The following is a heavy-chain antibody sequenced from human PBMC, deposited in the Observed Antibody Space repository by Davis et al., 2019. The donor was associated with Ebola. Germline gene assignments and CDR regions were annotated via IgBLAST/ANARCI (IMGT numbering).Heavy chain of an antibody. CDR2: IIPIFDTA. J-gene: IGHJ3*02. CDR3: ARSVRGYSHDAIDI. CDR1: GGTFSSYA. V-gene: IGHV1-69*13. Sequence: AASVKVSCKASGGTFSSYAISWVRQAPGQGLEWMGGIIPIFDTAKYAQKFQGRVTITADESTSTAYMELSSLRSEDTAVYYCARSVRGYSHDAIDIWGQGTVVSVSS. D-gene: IGHD5-18*01.